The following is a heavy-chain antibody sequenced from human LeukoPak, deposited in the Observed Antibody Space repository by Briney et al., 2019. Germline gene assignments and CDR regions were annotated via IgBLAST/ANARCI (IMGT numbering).Heavy chain of an antibody. V-gene: IGHV3-23*01. CDR2: ISTSGAKT. J-gene: IGHJ5*02. Sequence: GGSLRLSCAATGFTFSSYAMSWVRQAPGKGLEWVSTISTSGAKTYYADSVRGRFTVSRDNSKSTLYLQTNSPRADDTAVYYCAKAAVGDSATPWFDPWGQGTLATVSS. CDR3: AKAAVGDSATPWFDP. D-gene: IGHD2-15*01. CDR1: GFTFSSYA.